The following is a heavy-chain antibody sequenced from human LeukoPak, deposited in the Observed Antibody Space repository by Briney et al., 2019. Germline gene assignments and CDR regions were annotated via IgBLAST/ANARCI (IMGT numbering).Heavy chain of an antibody. CDR2: IYSGGST. V-gene: IGHV3-66*01. J-gene: IGHJ4*02. Sequence: GSLRLSGAASGFTVSSNYMSWVRQAPGKGLEWVSVIYSGGSTYYADSVKGRFTISRDNSKNTLYLQMNSLRAEDTAVYYCARSDVDTAMVIDYWGQGTLVTVSS. D-gene: IGHD5-18*01. CDR3: ARSDVDTAMVIDY. CDR1: GFTVSSNY.